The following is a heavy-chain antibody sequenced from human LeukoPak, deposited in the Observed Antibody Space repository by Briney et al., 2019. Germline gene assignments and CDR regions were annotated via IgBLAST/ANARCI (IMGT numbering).Heavy chain of an antibody. CDR2: FDPEDGET. J-gene: IGHJ3*02. CDR1: GYTLTELS. V-gene: IGHV1-24*01. CDR3: ATDPYNWNDAAFDI. Sequence: ASVKVSCKVSGYTLTELSMHWVRQAPGKGLEWMGGFDPEDGETIYAQKFQGRVTMTEDTSTDTAYMELSSLRSEDTAVYYCATDPYNWNDAAFDIWGQGTMVTVSS. D-gene: IGHD1-1*01.